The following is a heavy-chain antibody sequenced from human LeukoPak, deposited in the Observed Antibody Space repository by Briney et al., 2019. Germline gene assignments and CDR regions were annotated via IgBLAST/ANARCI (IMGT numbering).Heavy chain of an antibody. D-gene: IGHD1-26*01. CDR3: ARPTLFIVGGDDAFDI. J-gene: IGHJ3*02. Sequence: GGSLRLSCAASGFTFSIYGMHWVRQAPGKGLEWVAVIWNDGSNKYYADSVKGRFTISRDNSKNTLYLQMNSLRAEDTAVYSCARPTLFIVGGDDAFDIWGQGTMVTVSS. CDR2: IWNDGSNK. CDR1: GFTFSIYG. V-gene: IGHV3-33*01.